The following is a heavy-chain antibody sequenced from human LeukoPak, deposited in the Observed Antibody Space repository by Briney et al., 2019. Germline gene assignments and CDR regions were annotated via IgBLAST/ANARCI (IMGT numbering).Heavy chain of an antibody. J-gene: IGHJ4*02. D-gene: IGHD3-22*01. V-gene: IGHV4-39*07. Sequence: SETLSLTCTVSGGSINSSSYYWGWVRQPPGKGLEWIGSIYYSGSICYNPSLTSRVTISVDTYKNQFSLRLSSVTAADTAVYYCARDRRRYYDSSGEYDYWGQGTLVTVSS. CDR2: IYYSGSI. CDR3: ARDRRRYYDSSGEYDY. CDR1: GGSINSSSYY.